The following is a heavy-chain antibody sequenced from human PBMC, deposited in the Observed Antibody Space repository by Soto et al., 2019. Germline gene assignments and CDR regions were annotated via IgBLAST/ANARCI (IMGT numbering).Heavy chain of an antibody. J-gene: IGHJ4*02. CDR3: ARESEDLTSNFDY. CDR1: GFTFSDYY. V-gene: IGHV3-11*04. CDR2: ISSSGSII. Sequence: QVQLVVSGGGLVQPGGSLRISCAASGFTFSDYYISWIRQAPGKGLEWVSYISSSGSIIYYADSMKGRFTVSRDNAKNSVYLDMNSLSAEDTAVYYCARESEDLTSNFDYWGQGTLVTVSS.